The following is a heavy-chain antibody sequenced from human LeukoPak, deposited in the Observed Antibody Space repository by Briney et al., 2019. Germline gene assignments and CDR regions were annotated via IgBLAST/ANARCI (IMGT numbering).Heavy chain of an antibody. CDR1: GDTLTELS. V-gene: IGHV1-24*01. CDR2: FDPEDGET. D-gene: IGHD3-22*01. J-gene: IGHJ4*02. Sequence: RASAKISCKVSGDTLTELSMHWVRQAPGKGLEWMGGFDPEDGETIYAQKFQGRVTMTEDTSTDTAYMELSSLRSEDTAVYYCATDRVRKEYYDSSGYLYYFDYWGQGTLVTVSS. CDR3: ATDRVRKEYYDSSGYLYYFDY.